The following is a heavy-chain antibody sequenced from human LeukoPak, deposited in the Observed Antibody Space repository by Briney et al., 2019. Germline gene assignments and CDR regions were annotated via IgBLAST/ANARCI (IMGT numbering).Heavy chain of an antibody. D-gene: IGHD6-13*01. CDR1: GYSFTSYW. V-gene: IGHV5-51*01. Sequence: GESLKISCKGSGYSFTSYWIGWVRPMPGKGLEWMGSIYSGDSDTRYSPSFQGQVTISADKSISTAYLQWSSLKASDTAMYYCARKGSGIGTAAGTVTPYYYYYGMDVWGQGTTVTVSS. CDR3: ARKGSGIGTAAGTVTPYYYYYGMDV. J-gene: IGHJ6*02. CDR2: IYSGDSDT.